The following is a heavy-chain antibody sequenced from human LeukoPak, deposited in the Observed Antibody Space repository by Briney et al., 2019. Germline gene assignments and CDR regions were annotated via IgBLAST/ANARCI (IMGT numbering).Heavy chain of an antibody. Sequence: PGGSLRLSCAASRFTFSDYYMSWIRQAPGKGLEWVSSISSSSSYICYADSVKGRLTISRDNAKNSLYLQMNSLRAEDTAVYYCARELDFYDSSGYFRGDAFDIWGQGTMVTVSS. V-gene: IGHV3-11*06. J-gene: IGHJ3*02. D-gene: IGHD3-22*01. CDR2: ISSSSSYI. CDR1: RFTFSDYY. CDR3: ARELDFYDSSGYFRGDAFDI.